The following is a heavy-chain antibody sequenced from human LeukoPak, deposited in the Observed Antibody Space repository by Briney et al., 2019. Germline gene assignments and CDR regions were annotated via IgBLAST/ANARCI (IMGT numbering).Heavy chain of an antibody. J-gene: IGHJ4*02. CDR2: IYYSGST. D-gene: IGHD5-12*01. V-gene: IGHV4-30-4*01. Sequence: SETLSLTCTVSGGSISSGDCYWSWIRQPPGKGLEWIGYIYYSGSTSYNPSLKSRVTISVDTSKNQFSLKLSSVTAADTAVYYCANEFVATRDFDSWGQGTLVTVSS. CDR1: GGSISSGDCY. CDR3: ANEFVATRDFDS.